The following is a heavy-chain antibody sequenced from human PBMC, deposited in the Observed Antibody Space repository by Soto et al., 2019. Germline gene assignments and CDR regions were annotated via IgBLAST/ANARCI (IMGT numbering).Heavy chain of an antibody. V-gene: IGHV3-11*06. J-gene: IGHJ4*02. CDR2: ISSSSSYI. D-gene: IGHD6-13*01. Sequence: PGGSLRLSCAASGFTFSDYYMSWIRQAPGKGLEWVSSISSSSSYIYYADSVKGRFTISRDNAKNSLYLQMNSLRAEDTAVYYCARDLSSSWNVVDYWGQGTLVTVSS. CDR3: ARDLSSSWNVVDY. CDR1: GFTFSDYY.